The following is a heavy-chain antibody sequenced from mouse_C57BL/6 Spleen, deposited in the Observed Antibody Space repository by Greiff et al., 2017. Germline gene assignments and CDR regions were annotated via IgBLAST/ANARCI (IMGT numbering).Heavy chain of an antibody. Sequence: QVQLQQSGPELVKPGASVKISCKASGYSFTSYYIHWVKQRPGQGLEWIGWIYPGSGNTKYNEKFKGKATLTADTSSSTAYMQLSSLTSEDSAVYYCARTYYSKGYAMDYWGQGTSVTVSS. CDR1: GYSFTSYY. CDR3: ARTYYSKGYAMDY. CDR2: IYPGSGNT. J-gene: IGHJ4*01. D-gene: IGHD2-5*01. V-gene: IGHV1-66*01.